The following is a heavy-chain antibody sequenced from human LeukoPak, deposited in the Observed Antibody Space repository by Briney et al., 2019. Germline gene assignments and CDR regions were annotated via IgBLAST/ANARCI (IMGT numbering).Heavy chain of an antibody. Sequence: SETLSLTCTVSGGSVSSGSYYWSWIRQPPGKGLEWIGYVYYSGSTNYNPSLKSRVTISVDTSKNQFSLKLSSVTAADTAVYYCARAGYCGGDCYLNWFDPWGQGTLVTVSS. D-gene: IGHD2-21*02. V-gene: IGHV4-61*01. CDR2: VYYSGST. CDR1: GGSVSSGSYY. J-gene: IGHJ5*02. CDR3: ARAGYCGGDCYLNWFDP.